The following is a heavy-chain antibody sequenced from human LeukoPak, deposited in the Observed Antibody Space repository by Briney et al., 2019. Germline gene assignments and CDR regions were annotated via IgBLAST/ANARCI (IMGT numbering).Heavy chain of an antibody. D-gene: IGHD3-10*01. CDR1: GYSFTSYW. Sequence: GESLKISCKGSGYSFTSYWISWVRQMPGKGLEWMGRIDPSDSYTNYSPSFQGHVTISADKSISTAYLQWSSLKASDTAMYYCARRFAYYYDSGSYGAFDIWGQGTMVTVSS. CDR2: IDPSDSYT. CDR3: ARRFAYYYDSGSYGAFDI. J-gene: IGHJ3*02. V-gene: IGHV5-10-1*01.